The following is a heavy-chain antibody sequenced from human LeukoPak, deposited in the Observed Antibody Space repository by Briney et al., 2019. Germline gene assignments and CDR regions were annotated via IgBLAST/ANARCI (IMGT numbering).Heavy chain of an antibody. J-gene: IGHJ3*02. CDR2: IRYDGSNK. V-gene: IGHV3-30*02. CDR1: GFTFSSYG. CDR3: AKMYGGNKGAFDI. Sequence: GGSLRLSCAASGFTFSSYGMHGVRQAPGKGLEWGAFIRYDGSNKYYADSVKGRFTISRANSKNTLYLQMNSRRAEATAVYYCAKMYGGNKGAFDIWGQGTMVTVSS. D-gene: IGHD4-23*01.